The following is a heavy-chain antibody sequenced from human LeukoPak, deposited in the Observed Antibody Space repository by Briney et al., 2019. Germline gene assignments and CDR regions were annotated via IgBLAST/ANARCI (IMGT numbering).Heavy chain of an antibody. V-gene: IGHV3-23*01. CDR2: TSGSGTST. D-gene: IGHD3-10*01. CDR1: EFTFSSYA. J-gene: IGHJ4*02. CDR3: AKGRGIYGSGSYSNFDY. Sequence: GRSLRLSCAASEFTFSSYALSWVRQVQGKVREWDSATSGSGTSTYYADSVKGRFTISRDNSKNTLYPQMNSLRAEDTAVYYCAKGRGIYGSGSYSNFDYWGQGTLVTVSS.